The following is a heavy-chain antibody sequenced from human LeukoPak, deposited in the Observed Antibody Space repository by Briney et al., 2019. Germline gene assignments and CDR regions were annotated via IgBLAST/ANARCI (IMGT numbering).Heavy chain of an antibody. CDR2: IYYGGSA. CDR3: ARDFGPYDSSGYFYY. J-gene: IGHJ4*02. CDR1: GDSISRFY. Sequence: SETLSLTCTVSGDSISRFYWSWIRQSPGKGLEWIGHIYYGGSAYSNPSLRSRVTISLDTSKNQFSLKLSSVTAADTAVYYCARDFGPYDSSGYFYYWGQGTLVTVSS. V-gene: IGHV4-59*01. D-gene: IGHD3-22*01.